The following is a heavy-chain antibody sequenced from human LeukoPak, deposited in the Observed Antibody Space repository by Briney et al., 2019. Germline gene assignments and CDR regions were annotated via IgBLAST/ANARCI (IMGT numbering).Heavy chain of an antibody. J-gene: IGHJ4*02. CDR2: INPKSGGT. V-gene: IGHV1-2*02. CDR1: GYTFTDHY. D-gene: IGHD3-9*01. Sequence: ASVKVSCKTSGYTFTDHYIHWVRQAPGQGLEWLAWINPKSGGTNYARKFQGRVTMTRDTSIRTAYMELSWLRSDDTAVYYCARDFDLTGYSDFDYWGQGTLVTVSS. CDR3: ARDFDLTGYSDFDY.